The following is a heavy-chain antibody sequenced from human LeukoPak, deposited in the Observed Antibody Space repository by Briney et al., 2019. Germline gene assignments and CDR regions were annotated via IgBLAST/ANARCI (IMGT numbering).Heavy chain of an antibody. J-gene: IGHJ4*02. V-gene: IGHV1-2*02. CDR1: GHTFTGYY. CDR2: INPNSGGT. Sequence: ASVKVSCKASGHTFTGYYMHWVRQAPGQGLEWMGWINPNSGGTNHAQKFQGRVSMTRDTSISTAYMELSRLRSDDTAVYYCAQSSGWDSLKYWGQGTLVTVSS. CDR3: AQSSGWDSLKY. D-gene: IGHD6-19*01.